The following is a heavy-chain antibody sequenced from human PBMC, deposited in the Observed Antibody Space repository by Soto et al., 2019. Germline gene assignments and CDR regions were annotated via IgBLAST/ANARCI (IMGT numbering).Heavy chain of an antibody. V-gene: IGHV2-26*01. CDR2: IFSNDEK. J-gene: IGHJ2*01. CDR1: GFSLSNARMG. CDR3: ARILQYYDSSGYYPYWYFDL. D-gene: IGHD3-22*01. Sequence: QVTLKESGPVLVKPTETLTLTCTVSGFSLSNARMGVSWIRQPPGKALEWLAHIFSNDEKSYSTSLKSRLTISNDTSKSQVVLTMTNMDPVDTATYYCARILQYYDSSGYYPYWYFDLWGRGTLVTVSS.